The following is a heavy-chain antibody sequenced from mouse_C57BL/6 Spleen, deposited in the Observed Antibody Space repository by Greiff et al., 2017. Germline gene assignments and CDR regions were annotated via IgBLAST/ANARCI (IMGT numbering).Heavy chain of an antibody. V-gene: IGHV5-17*01. J-gene: IGHJ4*01. Sequence: EVQVVESGGGLVKPGGSVKLSCAASGFTFSDYGMHWVRQAPEKGLEWVAYISSGSSTIYYAEKVKGRFTLSIDNAKNTLFLQMTSLRSEDSAIYYCAKRLPYAMDDWGQGTSVTVSS. CDR2: ISSGSSTI. CDR1: GFTFSDYG. D-gene: IGHD3-2*02. CDR3: AKRLPYAMDD.